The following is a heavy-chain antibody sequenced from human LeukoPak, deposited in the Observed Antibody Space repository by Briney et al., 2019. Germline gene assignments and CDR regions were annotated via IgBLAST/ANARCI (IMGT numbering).Heavy chain of an antibody. V-gene: IGHV3-23*01. CDR2: ISGSGGST. Sequence: GGSLRLSCVASGFTFSSYAMGWVRQAPGKGLEWVSVISGSGGSTYYADSVKGRFTISRDNSKNTLYLQMNSLRAEDTAVYYCAKGGVMTFEGADVDYWGQGTLVTVSS. CDR3: AKGGVMTFEGADVDY. J-gene: IGHJ4*02. CDR1: GFTFSSYA. D-gene: IGHD3-16*01.